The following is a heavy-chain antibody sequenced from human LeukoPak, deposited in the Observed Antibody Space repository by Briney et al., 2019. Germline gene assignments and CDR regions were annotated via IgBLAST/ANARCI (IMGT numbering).Heavy chain of an antibody. CDR1: GFTFSNAW. D-gene: IGHD6-13*01. V-gene: IGHV3-15*01. Sequence: GGSLRLSCAASGFTFSNAWMSWVRQAPGKGLEWVGRIKSKTDGGTTDYAAPVKGRFTISRDDSKNTLYLQMNSLKTEDTAVYYCTTDYLAAAGKRYWFDPWGQGTLVTVSS. J-gene: IGHJ5*02. CDR3: TTDYLAAAGKRYWFDP. CDR2: IKSKTDGGTT.